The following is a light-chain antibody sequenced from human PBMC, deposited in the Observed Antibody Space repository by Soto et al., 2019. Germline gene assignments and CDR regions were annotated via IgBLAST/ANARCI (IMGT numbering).Light chain of an antibody. Sequence: EIVLTQSPGTLSLSPGERATLSCRASQSVSSGYLAWYQQKPGPPPRLLIYGASSRATGIPDRFSGSGSGTDFTLTISRLEPEDFAVYYCQQYGSSPITFGQGTRLEIK. J-gene: IGKJ5*01. CDR2: GAS. CDR3: QQYGSSPIT. V-gene: IGKV3-20*01. CDR1: QSVSSGY.